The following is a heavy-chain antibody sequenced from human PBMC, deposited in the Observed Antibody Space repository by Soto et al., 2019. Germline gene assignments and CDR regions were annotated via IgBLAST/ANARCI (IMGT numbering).Heavy chain of an antibody. CDR3: ARYLYDFWSAIGMDV. D-gene: IGHD3-3*01. V-gene: IGHV1-69*13. CDR2: IIPIFGTA. Sequence: SVKVSCKASGGTFSSYAISWVRQAPGQGLEWMGGIIPIFGTANYAQKFQGRVTITADESTSTAYMELSSLRSEDTAVYYCARYLYDFWSAIGMDVWGQGTTVTVSS. J-gene: IGHJ6*02. CDR1: GGTFSSYA.